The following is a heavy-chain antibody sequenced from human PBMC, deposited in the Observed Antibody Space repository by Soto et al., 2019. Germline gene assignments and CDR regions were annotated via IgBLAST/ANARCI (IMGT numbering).Heavy chain of an antibody. CDR2: FDPEDGET. CDR3: ATFGYYEKDYYYYGMDV. D-gene: IGHD3-22*01. Sequence: ASVKVSCKVSGYTLTELSMHWVRQAPGKGLEWMGGFDPEDGETIYAQKFQGRVTMTEDTSTDTAYMELSSLRSEDTAVYYCATFGYYEKDYYYYGMDVWGQGTTVTGSS. V-gene: IGHV1-24*01. CDR1: GYTLTELS. J-gene: IGHJ6*02.